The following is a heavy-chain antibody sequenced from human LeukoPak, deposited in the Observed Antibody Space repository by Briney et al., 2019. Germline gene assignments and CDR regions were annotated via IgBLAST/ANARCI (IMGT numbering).Heavy chain of an antibody. CDR3: ARVSLSDFWSGYFDY. Sequence: SETLSLTCTVSGYSISSGYYWGWIRQPPGKGLEWIGYIYHSGSTYYNPSLKSRVTISVDRSKNQFSLKLSSVTAADTAVYYCARVSLSDFWSGYFDYWGQGTLVTVSS. CDR1: GYSISSGYY. CDR2: IYHSGST. V-gene: IGHV4-38-2*02. J-gene: IGHJ4*02. D-gene: IGHD3-3*01.